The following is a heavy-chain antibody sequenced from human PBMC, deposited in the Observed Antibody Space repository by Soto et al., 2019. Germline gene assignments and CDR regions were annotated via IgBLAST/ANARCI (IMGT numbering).Heavy chain of an antibody. CDR3: ARDFHYFDTSGYYFFDQ. D-gene: IGHD3-22*01. CDR1: GFTGSSYE. Sequence: GSLRLCCLASGFTGSSYELNWVRQAPGRGLEWVSAISGIGGTTYYADSVKGRFTISRDNAKNSLSLQMNSLRAEDTAVYFCARDFHYFDTSGYYFFDQWGQGTLVTVSS. CDR2: ISGIGGTT. V-gene: IGHV3-23*01. J-gene: IGHJ4*02.